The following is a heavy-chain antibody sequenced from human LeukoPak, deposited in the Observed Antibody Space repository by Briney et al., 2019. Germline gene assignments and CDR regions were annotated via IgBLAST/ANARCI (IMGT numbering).Heavy chain of an antibody. CDR3: ASGPLSYYFDY. CDR1: GFTFSSYW. V-gene: IGHV3-48*04. Sequence: GGSLRLSCAASGFTFSSYWMSWVRQAPGKGLEWVSYISSSSSTIYYADSVKGRFTISRDNAKNSLYLQMNSLRAEDTAVYYCASGPLSYYFDYWGQGTLVTVSS. J-gene: IGHJ4*02. CDR2: ISSSSSTI. D-gene: IGHD2/OR15-2a*01.